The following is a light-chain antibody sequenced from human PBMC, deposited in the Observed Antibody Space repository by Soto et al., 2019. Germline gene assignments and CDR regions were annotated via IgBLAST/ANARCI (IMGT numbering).Light chain of an antibody. CDR2: VAY. J-gene: IGKJ4*01. V-gene: IGKV1-39*01. CDR1: QNIGRF. CDR3: QQSFTTPLT. Sequence: DIQMTQSPSSLSASVGDRVTITCRASQNIGRFLNWHQQKPGKAPNVLINVAYTTRSGVPSRFSGSGSGTDFNLTINSLQPEDFATYFCQQSFTTPLTSGGGTKVEIK.